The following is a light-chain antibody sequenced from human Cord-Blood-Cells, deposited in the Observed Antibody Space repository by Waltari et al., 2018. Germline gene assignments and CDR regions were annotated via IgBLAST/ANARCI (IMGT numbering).Light chain of an antibody. J-gene: IGLJ1*01. CDR3: QSYDSSLSGSNV. CDR1: SSNIGAGYD. V-gene: IGLV1-40*01. Sequence: QSVLTPPPSVSGAPGQRVTISCTGSSSNIGAGYDVHRCQQLPGTAPKLLIYGNSNRPSGVPDRFSGSKSGTSASLAITGLQAEDEADYYCQSYDSSLSGSNVFGTGTKVTVL. CDR2: GNS.